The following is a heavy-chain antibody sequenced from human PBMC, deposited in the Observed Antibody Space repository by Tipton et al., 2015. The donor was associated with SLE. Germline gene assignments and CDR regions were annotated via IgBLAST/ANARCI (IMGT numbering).Heavy chain of an antibody. J-gene: IGHJ4*02. CDR2: IYTSGST. CDR3: AREWWGGWYSYYFDY. D-gene: IGHD6-19*01. Sequence: TLSLTCTVSGGSISSGSYYWSWIRQPAGKGLEWIGYIYTSGSTNYNPSLKSRVTISVDTSKNQLSLKLSSVTAADTAVYYCAREWWGGWYSYYFDYWGQGTLVTVSS. CDR1: GGSISSGSYY. V-gene: IGHV4-61*09.